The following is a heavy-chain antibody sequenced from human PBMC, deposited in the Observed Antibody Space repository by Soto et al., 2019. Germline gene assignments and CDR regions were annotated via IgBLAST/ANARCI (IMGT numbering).Heavy chain of an antibody. V-gene: IGHV1-69*13. D-gene: IGHD4-4*01. CDR3: ARSVTVPSDFDY. Sequence: ASVKVSCKASGGTFSSYAISWVRQAPGQGLEWMGGIIPIFGTANYAQKFQGRVTITADESTSTAYMELSSLRSEDTAVYYCARSVTVPSDFDYWGQGTLVTVSS. CDR2: IIPIFGTA. CDR1: GGTFSSYA. J-gene: IGHJ4*02.